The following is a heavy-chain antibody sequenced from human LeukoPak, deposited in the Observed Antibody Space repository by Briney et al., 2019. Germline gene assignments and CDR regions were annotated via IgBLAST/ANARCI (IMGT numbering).Heavy chain of an antibody. V-gene: IGHV1-18*01. Sequence: GASVKVSCKASGYTFTSYGISWVRQAPGQGLEWMGWISAYNGNTNYAQKLQGRVTMTTDTSTSTAYMELRSLRSDDTAVYYCARVIAAAGTSPRWFDPWGQGTLVTVSS. CDR2: ISAYNGNT. CDR3: ARVIAAAGTSPRWFDP. CDR1: GYTFTSYG. D-gene: IGHD6-13*01. J-gene: IGHJ5*02.